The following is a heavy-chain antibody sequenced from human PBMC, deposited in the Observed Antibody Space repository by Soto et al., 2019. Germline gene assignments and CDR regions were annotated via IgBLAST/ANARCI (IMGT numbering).Heavy chain of an antibody. J-gene: IGHJ3*02. CDR1: GFTFSSYG. D-gene: IGHD3-3*01. CDR3: AKDIFGVVGAKTWHAFDI. Sequence: GGSLRLSCAASGFTFSSYGMHWVRQAPGKGLEWVAVISYDGSNKYYVDSVKGRFTISRDNSKNTLYLQMNSLRAEDTAVYYCAKDIFGVVGAKTWHAFDIWGQGTMVTVSS. CDR2: ISYDGSNK. V-gene: IGHV3-30*18.